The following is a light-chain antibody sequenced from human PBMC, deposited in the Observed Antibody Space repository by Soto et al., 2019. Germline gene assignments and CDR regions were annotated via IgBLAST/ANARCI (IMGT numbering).Light chain of an antibody. CDR3: SSCTSTTVI. V-gene: IGLV2-14*03. CDR2: DVT. Sequence: QSVLTQPASVSGSPGQSITISCTGTSSDVGDYNYVSWYQQHPSKAPKLIIYDVTNRPSGISNRFSGSKSGNTASLTISGLQAEDEADYYCSSCTSTTVIFGGGTQLTVL. J-gene: IGLJ2*01. CDR1: SSDVGDYNY.